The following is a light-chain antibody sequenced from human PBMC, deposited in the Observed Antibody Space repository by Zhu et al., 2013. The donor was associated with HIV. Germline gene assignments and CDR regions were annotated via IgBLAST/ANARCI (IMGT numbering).Light chain of an antibody. J-gene: IGLJ3*02. CDR2: DVS. CDR3: CSFAGRYTWV. CDR1: SNDVGGYNY. Sequence: QSALTQPASVSGSPGQSITISCTGSSNDVGGYNYVSWYQQHPGEAPKLMIHDVSERPSGVPDRFSGSKSGNTASLTISGLQAADEADYYCCSFAGRYTWVFGGGTKLTVL. V-gene: IGLV2-11*01.